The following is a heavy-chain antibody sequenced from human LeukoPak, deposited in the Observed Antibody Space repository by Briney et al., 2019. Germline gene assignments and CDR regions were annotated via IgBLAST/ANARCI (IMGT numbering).Heavy chain of an antibody. J-gene: IGHJ6*04. V-gene: IGHV3-30*04. CDR2: ISYDGSDK. CDR1: GFTFSSYV. D-gene: IGHD2-2*01. Sequence: GKSLRLPCAASGFTFSSYVLHWVRQAPGKGLEWVAVISYDGSDKYYADSVKGRFTISRDNTKNTMFLQMNSLRVEDTAVYYCARARSDIVVGNLDVWGKGTTVTVSS. CDR3: ARARSDIVVGNLDV.